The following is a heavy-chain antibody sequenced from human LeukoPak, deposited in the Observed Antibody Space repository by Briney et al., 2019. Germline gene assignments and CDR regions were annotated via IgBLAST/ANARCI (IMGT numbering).Heavy chain of an antibody. CDR1: GYTFTTYG. CDR3: ARDSAYSSSSRYFDY. CDR2: ISAYSGNT. J-gene: IGHJ4*02. Sequence: GASVKVSCKASGYTFTTYGISWVRQAPGQGLEWMGWISAYSGNTNYAQKLQGRVTMTTDTSTSTAYMELRSLRSDDSAVYYCARDSAYSSSSRYFDYWGQGTLVTVSS. D-gene: IGHD6-6*01. V-gene: IGHV1-18*01.